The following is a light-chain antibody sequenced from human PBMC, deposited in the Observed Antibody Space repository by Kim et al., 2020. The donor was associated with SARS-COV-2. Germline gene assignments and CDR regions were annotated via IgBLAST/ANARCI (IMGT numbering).Light chain of an antibody. CDR1: QDIKKF. V-gene: IGKV1-33*01. CDR3: QQCDDLPFT. CDR2: DAS. Sequence: ASLRDRVTVTCQASQDIKKFLHWYQQTPGEAPKLLIYDASNLEVGVPSRFSGSGSGTDFTLTISSLQPEDIATYYCQQCDDLPFTFGPGTKVDIK. J-gene: IGKJ3*01.